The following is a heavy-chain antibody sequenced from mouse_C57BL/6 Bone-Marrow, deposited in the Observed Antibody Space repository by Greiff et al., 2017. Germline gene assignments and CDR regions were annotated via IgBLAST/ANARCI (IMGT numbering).Heavy chain of an antibody. CDR2: INPSTGGT. D-gene: IGHD1-1*01. CDR1: GYSFTGYY. CDR3: TRDSYVSPFAY. Sequence: VQLQQPGPELVKPGASVKISCKASGYSFTGYYMNWVKQRPEQSLEWIGEINPSTGGTTYNQKFKAKDTLTVDTSSSTAYLQLKSLTSEDSAVFYCTRDSYVSPFAYWGQGTMVTVSA. V-gene: IGHV1-42*01. J-gene: IGHJ3*01.